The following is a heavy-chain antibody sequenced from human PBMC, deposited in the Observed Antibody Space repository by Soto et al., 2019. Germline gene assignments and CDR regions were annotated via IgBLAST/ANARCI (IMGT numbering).Heavy chain of an antibody. CDR2: IWFDGYNK. CDR1: GFSFSNYG. CDR3: ARSDILTGNSLSAFDY. J-gene: IGHJ4*02. V-gene: IGHV3-33*01. Sequence: GGSLRLSCAASGFSFSNYGMSWVRQAPGKGLEWVAVIWFDGYNKDYADSVKGRFTISRDNSKNTLYLQMDSLRAEDTAVYYCARSDILTGNSLSAFDYWGQGSLVTVSS. D-gene: IGHD3-9*01.